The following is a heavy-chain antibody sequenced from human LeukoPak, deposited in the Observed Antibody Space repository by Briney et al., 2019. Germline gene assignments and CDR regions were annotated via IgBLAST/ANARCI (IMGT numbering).Heavy chain of an antibody. Sequence: KPGGSLRLSCAASGFTFNSYSMSWVRQAPGKGLEWVSSITGSSSYIYYADSVKGRFTISRDNAKNSLYLQMNSLRAEDTAVYYCAGVPGYSSAWCNYWGQGTLVTVSS. J-gene: IGHJ4*02. D-gene: IGHD6-19*01. CDR3: AGVPGYSSAWCNY. CDR2: ITGSSSYI. CDR1: GFTFNSYS. V-gene: IGHV3-21*01.